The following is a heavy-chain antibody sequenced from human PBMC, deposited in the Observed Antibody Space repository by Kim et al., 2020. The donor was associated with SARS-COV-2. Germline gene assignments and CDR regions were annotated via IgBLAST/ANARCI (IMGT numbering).Heavy chain of an antibody. Sequence: KGRFTISRDNSKNTLYLQMNSLRAEDTAVYYCARESREKTTVTTEYYFDYWGQGTLVTVSS. D-gene: IGHD4-17*01. J-gene: IGHJ4*02. V-gene: IGHV3-30*07. CDR3: ARESREKTTVTTEYYFDY.